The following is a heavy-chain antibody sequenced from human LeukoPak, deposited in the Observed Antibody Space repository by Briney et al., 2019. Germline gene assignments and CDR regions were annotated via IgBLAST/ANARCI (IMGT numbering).Heavy chain of an antibody. Sequence: GRSLRLSCAASGFTFSNYGMHWVRQAPGKGLEWVAFIWYDGSDKYYADSVKGRFTISRDRSKNTLYLQMNGLRADDTAVYFCAKALTATGAIIDYWGQGTLVTVSS. CDR1: GFTFSNYG. J-gene: IGHJ4*02. V-gene: IGHV3-33*03. CDR2: IWYDGSDK. CDR3: AKALTATGAIIDY. D-gene: IGHD7-27*01.